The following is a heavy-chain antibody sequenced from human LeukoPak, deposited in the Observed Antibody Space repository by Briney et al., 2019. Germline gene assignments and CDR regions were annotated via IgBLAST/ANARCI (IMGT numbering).Heavy chain of an antibody. CDR2: ISKSGSDI. V-gene: IGHV3-48*03. D-gene: IGHD3-22*01. CDR1: GFILTNYE. J-gene: IGHJ4*02. Sequence: PGGSLRLSCAASGFILTNYEMHWVRQAPGKGLEWVSYISKSGSDIYYTDSVKGRFTISRDNAKNSLYLQMNGLRADDTAVYYCARESAGHAGSGYSLVDFDYWGQGTLVTVSS. CDR3: ARESAGHAGSGYSLVDFDY.